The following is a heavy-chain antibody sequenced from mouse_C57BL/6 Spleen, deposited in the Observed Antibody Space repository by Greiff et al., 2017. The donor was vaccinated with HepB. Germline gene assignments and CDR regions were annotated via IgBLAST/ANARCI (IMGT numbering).Heavy chain of an antibody. CDR3: ARSWGGWYYFDY. J-gene: IGHJ2*01. CDR1: GYTFTSYW. CDR2: IDPSDSET. V-gene: IGHV1-52*01. D-gene: IGHD1-1*02. Sequence: QVQLQQPGAELVRPGSSVKLSCKASGYTFTSYWMHWVKQRPIQGLEWIGNIDPSDSETHYNQKFKDKATLTVDKSSSTAYMQLSSLTSEDSAVYYCARSWGGWYYFDYWGQGTTLTVSS.